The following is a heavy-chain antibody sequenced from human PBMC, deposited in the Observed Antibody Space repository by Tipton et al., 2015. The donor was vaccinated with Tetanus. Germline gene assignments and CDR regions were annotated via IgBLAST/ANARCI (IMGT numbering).Heavy chain of an antibody. CDR3: ARVGXGIYXMDA. Sequence: SLRLSCAASGYIFTGNSINWVRQAPGKGLEWVSYITSSSGTIYYADSVKGRFTISRDNAKNSAYLQMSSLRDEDTAVYYCARVGXGIYXMDAWGQGPT. J-gene: IGHJ6*02. CDR1: GYIFTGNS. CDR2: ITSSSGTI. V-gene: IGHV3-48*02.